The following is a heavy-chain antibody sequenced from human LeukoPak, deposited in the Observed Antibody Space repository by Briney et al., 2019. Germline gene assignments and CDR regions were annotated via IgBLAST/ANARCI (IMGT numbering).Heavy chain of an antibody. V-gene: IGHV3-23*01. CDR1: GFTFSSYA. Sequence: GGSLRLSCAASGFTFSSYAMSWVRQAPGKGLECFSAISGGGPVTYYTDSVKGRFTISRDNSKNTLYLEMNSLRAEDTAVYYCARRGSSGWYDYWGQGTLVTVSS. D-gene: IGHD6-19*01. CDR3: ARRGSSGWYDY. J-gene: IGHJ4*02. CDR2: ISGGGPVT.